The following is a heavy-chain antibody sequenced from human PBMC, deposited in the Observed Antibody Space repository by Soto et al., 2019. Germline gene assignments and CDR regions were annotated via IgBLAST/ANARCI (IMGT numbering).Heavy chain of an antibody. V-gene: IGHV3-13*01. D-gene: IGHD3-22*01. CDR3: ARGPRDYYDSSGSLDY. J-gene: IGHJ4*02. CDR2: IGTAGDT. CDR1: GFTFSSYD. Sequence: EVQLVESGGGLVQPGGSLRLSCAASGFTFSSYDMHWVRQATGKGLEWVSAIGTAGDTYYPGSVKGRFTISRENAKNSLYLQMNSLRAGDTAVYYCARGPRDYYDSSGSLDYWGQGTLVTVSS.